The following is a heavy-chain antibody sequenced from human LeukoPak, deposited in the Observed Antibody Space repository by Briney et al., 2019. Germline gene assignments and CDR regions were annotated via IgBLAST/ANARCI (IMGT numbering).Heavy chain of an antibody. CDR1: GGSISSGGYY. D-gene: IGHD1-7*01. V-gene: IGHV4-31*03. Sequence: SETLSLTCTVSGGSISSGGYYWSWIRQHPGKGLEWIGYIYYSGSTYYNPSLKSRVTISVDKSKNQFSLKLSSVTAADTAVYYCARARGWNSPRTLDYWGQGTLVTVSS. J-gene: IGHJ4*02. CDR2: IYYSGST. CDR3: ARARGWNSPRTLDY.